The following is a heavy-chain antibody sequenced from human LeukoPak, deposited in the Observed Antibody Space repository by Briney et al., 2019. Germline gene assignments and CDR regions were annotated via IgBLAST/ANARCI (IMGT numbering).Heavy chain of an antibody. Sequence: SETLSLTCTVSGGSISTYYLTWVRQPPGKALELIGYIHYSGSTFYNPSLKSRVSMSVDRSNNQFSLRLTSVTPADTAMYYCTRARWGYAFDIWGQGTMVTVSS. V-gene: IGHV4-59*01. J-gene: IGHJ3*02. CDR1: GGSISTYY. CDR3: TRARWGYAFDI. CDR2: IHYSGST. D-gene: IGHD3-16*01.